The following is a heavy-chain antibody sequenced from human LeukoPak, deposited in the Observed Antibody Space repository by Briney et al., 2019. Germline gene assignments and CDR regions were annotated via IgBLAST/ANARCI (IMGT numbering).Heavy chain of an antibody. D-gene: IGHD3-22*01. CDR2: ITPGDSYI. V-gene: IGHV5-51*01. CDR1: GYMFSDYW. Sequence: GASLQISCEGAGYMFSDYWIGGVRPLPGKGLEWTGIITPGDSYIPYGPSFQGQVTFSADKSVSTAYLQWSSLKSSDTAMYYCARLIDSGYYYDSSGYYLTHFDYWGQGTLVTVSS. J-gene: IGHJ4*02. CDR3: ARLIDSGYYYDSSGYYLTHFDY.